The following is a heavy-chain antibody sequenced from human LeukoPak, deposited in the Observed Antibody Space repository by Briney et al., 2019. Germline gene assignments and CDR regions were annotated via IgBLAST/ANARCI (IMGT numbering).Heavy chain of an antibody. Sequence: PGGSLRLSCAASGFTFDDYTMHWVRHAPGKGLEWVSLISWDGGSTYYADSVKGRFTISRGNSKNSLYLQMNSLRAEDTAVYYCAKASSGWTDYYLDYWGQGTLVTVSS. V-gene: IGHV3-43*01. J-gene: IGHJ4*02. CDR1: GFTFDDYT. CDR2: ISWDGGST. CDR3: AKASSGWTDYYLDY. D-gene: IGHD6-25*01.